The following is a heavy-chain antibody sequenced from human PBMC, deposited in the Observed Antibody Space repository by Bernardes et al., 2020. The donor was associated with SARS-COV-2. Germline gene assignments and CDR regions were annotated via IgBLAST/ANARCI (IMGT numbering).Heavy chain of an antibody. Sequence: AAVKVSCKASGYTFTGYYIPWVRQAPGQGLEWMGWINPNSGGTIYAQKFQGRVTMTRDTSISTAYIELSRLRSDDTAMYYCSLPPSNYDRYGMDVWSQGTTVTGSS. CDR2: INPNSGGT. V-gene: IGHV1-2*02. CDR1: GYTFTGYY. D-gene: IGHD3-22*01. CDR3: SLPPSNYDRYGMDV. J-gene: IGHJ6*02.